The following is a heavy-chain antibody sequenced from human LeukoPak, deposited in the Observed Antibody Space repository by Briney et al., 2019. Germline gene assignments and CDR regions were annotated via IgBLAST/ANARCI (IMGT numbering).Heavy chain of an antibody. V-gene: IGHV3-30*02. J-gene: IGHJ5*02. CDR1: GFTFSSYG. D-gene: IGHD3-22*01. Sequence: GGSLRLSCAASGFTFSSYGMHWVRQAPGKGLEWVAFIRYDGSNKYYADSVKGRFTISRDNSKNTLYLQMNSLRAEDTAVYYCAKDPGRYYDSSGPLDNWFDPWGQGTLVTVSS. CDR2: IRYDGSNK. CDR3: AKDPGRYYDSSGPLDNWFDP.